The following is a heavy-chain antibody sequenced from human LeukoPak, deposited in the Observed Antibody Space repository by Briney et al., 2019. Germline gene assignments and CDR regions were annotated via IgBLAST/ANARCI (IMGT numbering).Heavy chain of an antibody. Sequence: PGGSLRLSCAASGFTFSSYAMTWVRQAPGKGLQWVSGINSGGGTSSADSVKGRFTISRDTSKNTVYLQMNSLRAEDTAVYYCAKGGTDGQLARHLDYWGQGTLVTVSS. J-gene: IGHJ4*02. D-gene: IGHD6-6*01. CDR3: AKGGTDGQLARHLDY. CDR1: GFTFSSYA. V-gene: IGHV3-23*01. CDR2: INSGGGT.